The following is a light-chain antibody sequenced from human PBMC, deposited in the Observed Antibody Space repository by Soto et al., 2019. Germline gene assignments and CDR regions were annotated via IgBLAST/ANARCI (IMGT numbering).Light chain of an antibody. CDR1: QSVSSY. CDR3: QQRSNWPRT. J-gene: IGKJ2*01. Sequence: EIVLTQSPATLSLSPGDRATLSCRASQSVSSYLAWYQQKPGQAPRLLIYDASNRATGILARFSGSGSGTDFTLTISSLEPEDFAVYYCQQRSNWPRTFGQGTKLEIK. CDR2: DAS. V-gene: IGKV3-11*01.